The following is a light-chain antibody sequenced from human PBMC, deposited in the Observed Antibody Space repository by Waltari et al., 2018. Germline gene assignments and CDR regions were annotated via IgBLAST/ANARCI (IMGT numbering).Light chain of an antibody. Sequence: QPASMSCRSSQTLIYTDGNTYLSWFLQRPGQSPRRLIYKVSDRDPGVPDRFRGSGSGTDFTLRIKKVEAEDVGVYYCMQGTHWPWTFGQGTKMEIE. CDR1: QTLIYTDGNTY. CDR2: KVS. J-gene: IGKJ1*01. V-gene: IGKV2-30*01. CDR3: MQGTHWPWT.